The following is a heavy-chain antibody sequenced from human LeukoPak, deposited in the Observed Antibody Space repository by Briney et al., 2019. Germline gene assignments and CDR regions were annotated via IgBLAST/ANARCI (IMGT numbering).Heavy chain of an antibody. D-gene: IGHD6-19*01. CDR3: ARDSRSGWGNWFDP. J-gene: IGHJ5*02. CDR2: IYYRGST. CDR1: GGSISSTIYY. Sequence: SEPLSLTCTVSGGSISSTIYYWGWIRQPPGKGLEWIGSIYYRGSTYYNPSLKSRVAISVDTSKNQFSLKLSSVTAADTAVYYCARDSRSGWGNWFDPWGQGTLVTVSS. V-gene: IGHV4-39*07.